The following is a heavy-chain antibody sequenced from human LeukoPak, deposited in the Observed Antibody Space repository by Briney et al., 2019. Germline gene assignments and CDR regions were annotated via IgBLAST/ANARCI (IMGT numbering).Heavy chain of an antibody. J-gene: IGHJ4*02. CDR1: GFTFSSYA. Sequence: GGSLRLSCAASGFTFSSYAMHWVRQAPGKGLEYVSAISSNGGSTYYANSVKGRFTISRDNSKNTLYLQMGSLRAEDMAVYYCARDLNRNYYDSSGPYPTFDYWGQGTLVTVSS. CDR3: ARDLNRNYYDSSGPYPTFDY. D-gene: IGHD3-22*01. CDR2: ISSNGGST. V-gene: IGHV3-64*01.